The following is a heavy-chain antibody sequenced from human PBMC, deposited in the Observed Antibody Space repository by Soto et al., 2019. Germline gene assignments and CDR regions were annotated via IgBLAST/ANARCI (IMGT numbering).Heavy chain of an antibody. J-gene: IGHJ6*03. V-gene: IGHV4-59*01. Sequence: SETLSLTCTVSGGSISSYYWSWIRQPPGKGLEWIGYIYYSGSTNYNPSLKSRVTISVDTSKNQFSLKLSSVTAADTAVYYCARRVGELWDYYYYYMDVWGKGTTVTVSS. D-gene: IGHD3-10*01. CDR1: GGSISSYY. CDR3: ARRVGELWDYYYYYMDV. CDR2: IYYSGST.